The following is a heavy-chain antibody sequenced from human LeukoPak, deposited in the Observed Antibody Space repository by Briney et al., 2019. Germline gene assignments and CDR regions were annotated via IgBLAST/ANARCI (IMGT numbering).Heavy chain of an antibody. CDR2: IWNDGSDE. Sequence: GGSLRLSCAASGFIFSKYAMHWVRQTPGKGLEWVAAIWNDGSDENYADSVKGRFTISSDNSKNTLYLQMNSLRAEDTAVYYCAKVGGYGGYYFDYWGQGTLVTVSS. D-gene: IGHD4-23*01. V-gene: IGHV3-33*06. CDR3: AKVGGYGGYYFDY. CDR1: GFIFSKYA. J-gene: IGHJ4*02.